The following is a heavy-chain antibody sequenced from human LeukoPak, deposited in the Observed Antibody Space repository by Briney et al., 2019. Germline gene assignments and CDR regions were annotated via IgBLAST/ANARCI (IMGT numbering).Heavy chain of an antibody. CDR2: ISPSGYNM. CDR1: GFIFNTYA. D-gene: IGHD2/OR15-2a*01. CDR3: AKDLRHRSTCNCYGWFDP. J-gene: IGHJ5*02. Sequence: GGSLRLSCAASGFIFNTYAMRWVRQAPGKGPEWLSAISPSGYNMYYADSVKGRFTISRDNSKNTLYLQMNSLRVEDTAIYSCAKDLRHRSTCNCYGWFDPWGRGTLVTVSS. V-gene: IGHV3-23*01.